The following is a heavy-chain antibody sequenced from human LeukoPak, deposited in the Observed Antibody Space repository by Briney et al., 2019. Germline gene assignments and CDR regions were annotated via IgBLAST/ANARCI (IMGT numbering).Heavy chain of an antibody. CDR1: GYTFTSYG. D-gene: IGHD2-2*02. V-gene: IGHV1-18*01. J-gene: IGHJ3*02. CDR2: ISAYNGNT. Sequence: ASVKVSCKASGYTFTSYGISWVRQAPGQGLEWMGWISAYNGNTNYAQKLQGRVTMTTDTSTSTAYMELRSLRSDDTAVYYRARDVGYCSSTSCYSVHDAFDIWGQGTMVTVSS. CDR3: ARDVGYCSSTSCYSVHDAFDI.